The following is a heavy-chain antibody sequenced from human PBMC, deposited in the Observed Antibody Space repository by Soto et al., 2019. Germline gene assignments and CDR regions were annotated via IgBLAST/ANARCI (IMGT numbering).Heavy chain of an antibody. J-gene: IGHJ4*02. Sequence: LSLTCAVSGYSISSGYYWGWIRQPPGKGLEWLGTTYYGASSYYNPSLRSRITILLDASTNQLSLKLSSVTAADTAVYFCVRVAGSASWYETDSWGQGILVTVSS. CDR3: VRVAGSASWYETDS. D-gene: IGHD6-13*01. CDR2: TYYGASS. V-gene: IGHV4-38-2*01. CDR1: GYSISSGYY.